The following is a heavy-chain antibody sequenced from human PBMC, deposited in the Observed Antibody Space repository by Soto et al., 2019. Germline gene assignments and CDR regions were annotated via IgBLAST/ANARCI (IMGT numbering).Heavy chain of an antibody. J-gene: IGHJ5*02. CDR3: AREEQLVPFWFVP. CDR1: GFTFSSYA. D-gene: IGHD6-13*01. Sequence: GGSLRLSCAASGFTFSSYAMHWVRQAPGKGLEWVAVISYDGSNKYYADSVKGRFTISRDNSKNTLYLQMNSLRAEDTAVYYCAREEQLVPFWFVPWGQGTLVSV. CDR2: ISYDGSNK. V-gene: IGHV3-30-3*01.